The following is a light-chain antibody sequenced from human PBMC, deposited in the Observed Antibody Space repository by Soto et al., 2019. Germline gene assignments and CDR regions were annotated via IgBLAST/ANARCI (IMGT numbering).Light chain of an antibody. V-gene: IGLV2-23*02. Sequence: QSALTQPASVSGSPGQSITISCTGTSSNVGSYKLVSWYQQHPGKAPKLMIFEVNKRPSGVSNRFSGSKSGNTASLTISGLKVEDEADYYCCSSGGSPTYVLGTGTKGTVL. J-gene: IGLJ1*01. CDR1: SSNVGSYKL. CDR3: CSSGGSPTYV. CDR2: EVN.